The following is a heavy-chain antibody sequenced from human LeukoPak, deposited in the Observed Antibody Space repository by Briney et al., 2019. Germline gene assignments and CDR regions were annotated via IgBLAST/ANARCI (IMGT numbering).Heavy chain of an antibody. CDR1: GYTFTGYY. CDR2: IIPIFGTA. CDR3: ASAYCSSTSCYLFSFDY. D-gene: IGHD2-2*01. Sequence: SVKVSCKASGYTFTGYYMHWVRQAPGQGLEWMGGIIPIFGTANYAQKFQGRVTITADESTSTAYMELSSLRSEDTAVYYCASAYCSSTSCYLFSFDYWGQGTLVTVSS. V-gene: IGHV1-69*13. J-gene: IGHJ4*02.